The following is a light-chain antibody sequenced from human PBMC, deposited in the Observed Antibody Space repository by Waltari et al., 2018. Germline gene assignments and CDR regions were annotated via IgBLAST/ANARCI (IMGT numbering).Light chain of an antibody. J-gene: IGLJ2*01. CDR3: AAWDDSLIGLE. Sequence: QSLLTQPPSASGTPGQSVTISCSGTRFNIGTNTVSWVQHLPGTAPRLPLYVNDKRPSGVPDRFSGSKSGTSASLAISGLQFDDEADYYCAAWDDSLIGLEFGGGTKLTVL. CDR1: RFNIGTNT. V-gene: IGLV1-44*01. CDR2: VND.